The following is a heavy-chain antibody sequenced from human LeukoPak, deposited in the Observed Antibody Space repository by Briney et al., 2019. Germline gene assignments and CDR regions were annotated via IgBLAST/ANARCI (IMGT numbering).Heavy chain of an antibody. CDR1: GFTLFWHV. CDR3: ARDLVSSSWYYIPTFYGMDV. D-gene: IGHD6-13*01. V-gene: IGHV3-64*04. J-gene: IGHJ6*02. CDR2: IHHNGDIT. Sequence: PGGSLRLSCSASGFTLFWHVMHWVRQAPGKPLEYVSFIHHNGDITSYADSVKGRFTISRDNSKNTLYLQMNSLRAEDTAVYYCARDLVSSSWYYIPTFYGMDVWGQGTTVTVSS.